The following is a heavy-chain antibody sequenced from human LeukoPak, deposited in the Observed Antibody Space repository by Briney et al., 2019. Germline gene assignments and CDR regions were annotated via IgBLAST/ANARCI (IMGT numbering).Heavy chain of an antibody. Sequence: PSETLSLTCAVHGGSLSDHYWNWIRQSPGKGLEWIGEINHGGSTNYNPSLKSRVTISIDRPKSQFSLKLTSVTAADTAVYYCARGLQLDRWGQGTLVTVSS. CDR3: ARGLQLDR. V-gene: IGHV4-34*01. J-gene: IGHJ4*02. CDR1: GGSLSDHY. CDR2: INHGGST. D-gene: IGHD5-24*01.